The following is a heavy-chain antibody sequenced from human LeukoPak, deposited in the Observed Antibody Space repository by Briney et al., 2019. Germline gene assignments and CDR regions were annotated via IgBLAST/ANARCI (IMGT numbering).Heavy chain of an antibody. D-gene: IGHD3-16*01. CDR2: ISGSGGTP. Sequence: GGSLRLSCAASGFTFSTYAMNWVRQAPGKGLEWVSTISGSGGTPHYADSVKGRFTISRDNSKNTLHLQMNSLIAEDTAVYYCAKGGDLITYFDYWGQGTLVTVSS. V-gene: IGHV3-23*01. J-gene: IGHJ4*02. CDR1: GFTFSTYA. CDR3: AKGGDLITYFDY.